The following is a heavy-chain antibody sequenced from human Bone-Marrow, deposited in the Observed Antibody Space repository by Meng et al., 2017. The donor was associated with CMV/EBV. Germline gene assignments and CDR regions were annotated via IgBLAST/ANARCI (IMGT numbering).Heavy chain of an antibody. V-gene: IGHV3-30*02. Sequence: GGSLRLSCAASGFTFSSYGMHWVRQAPGKGLEWVAFIRYDGSNKYYADSVKGRFTISRDNSKNTLYLQMNSLRAEDTAVYYCARCVWSGYYYYGMDVWGQGNTVNGAS. D-gene: IGHD3-3*01. J-gene: IGHJ6*01. CDR3: ARCVWSGYYYYGMDV. CDR2: IRYDGSNK. CDR1: GFTFSSYG.